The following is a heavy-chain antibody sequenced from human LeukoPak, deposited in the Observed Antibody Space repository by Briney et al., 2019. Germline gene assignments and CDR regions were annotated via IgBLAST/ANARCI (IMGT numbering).Heavy chain of an antibody. CDR1: GFTFDDYA. V-gene: IGHV3-9*01. Sequence: GGSLRLSCAASGFTFDDYAMHWVRHAPGKGLEWVSGISWNSGSIGYADSVKGRFTISRDNAKNSLYLQMNSLRAEDTAVYYCAKGGFYYYDSSGYNDYWGQGTLVTVSS. CDR3: AKGGFYYYDSSGYNDY. J-gene: IGHJ4*02. CDR2: ISWNSGSI. D-gene: IGHD3-22*01.